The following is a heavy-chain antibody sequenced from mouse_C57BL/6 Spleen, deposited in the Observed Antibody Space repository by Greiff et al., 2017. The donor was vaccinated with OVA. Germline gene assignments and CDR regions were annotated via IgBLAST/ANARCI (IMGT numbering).Heavy chain of an antibody. V-gene: IGHV1-9*01. CDR1: GYTFTGYW. Sequence: VQLQQSGAELMKPGASVKLSCKASGYTFTGYWIEWVKQRPGHGLEWIGEIFPGSGSTNYDEKFKGKATFTADTSTNTSYMQLSSLTTEDSAIYYCARFNYYYDGDYWGQGTTLTVSS. J-gene: IGHJ2*01. D-gene: IGHD2-4*01. CDR3: ARFNYYYDGDY. CDR2: IFPGSGST.